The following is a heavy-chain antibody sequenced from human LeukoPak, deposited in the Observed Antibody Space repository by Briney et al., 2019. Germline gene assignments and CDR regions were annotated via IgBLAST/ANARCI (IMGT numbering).Heavy chain of an antibody. CDR2: ISSSSSYI. D-gene: IGHD2-2*01. J-gene: IGHJ4*02. V-gene: IGHV3-21*01. CDR3: ARDFDIVVVPAAKH. CDR1: GLTFRSYS. Sequence: GGSLRLSCAASGLTFRSYSMNWVRQAPGKGLEWVSSISSSSSYIYYADSVKGRFTISRDNAKNSLYLQMNSLRAEDTAVYYCARDFDIVVVPAAKHWGQGTLVTVSS.